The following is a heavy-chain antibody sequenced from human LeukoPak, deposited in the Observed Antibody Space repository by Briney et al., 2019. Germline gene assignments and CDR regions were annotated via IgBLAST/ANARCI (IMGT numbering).Heavy chain of an antibody. CDR2: ISSSGSTT. J-gene: IGHJ4*02. Sequence: PGGSLRLSCAASGFTFSSYEMNWVRQAPGKGLEWVSYISSSGSTTYYTDSVRGRFTVSRDNSKNTLYLQMNSLRAEDTAIYYCAKKTGHSSGWYWDYWGLGTLVTVSS. CDR1: GFTFSSYE. D-gene: IGHD6-19*01. CDR3: AKKTGHSSGWYWDY. V-gene: IGHV3-48*03.